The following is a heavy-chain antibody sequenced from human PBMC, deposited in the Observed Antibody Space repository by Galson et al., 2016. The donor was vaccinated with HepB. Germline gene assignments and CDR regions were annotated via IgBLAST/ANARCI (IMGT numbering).Heavy chain of an antibody. V-gene: IGHV1-46*01. CDR3: ARGQAAVDGYSLWDAFDI. Sequence: SVKVSCKASGYRFSSYYMHWVRQAPGQGLEWMGMFNPSNENTGYAQKFQGRVTMTGDTSTTTIYMELSSLKSEDTAVYYCARGQAAVDGYSLWDAFDIWGQGTMVTVSS. CDR1: GYRFSSYY. J-gene: IGHJ3*02. CDR2: FNPSNENT. D-gene: IGHD5-24*01.